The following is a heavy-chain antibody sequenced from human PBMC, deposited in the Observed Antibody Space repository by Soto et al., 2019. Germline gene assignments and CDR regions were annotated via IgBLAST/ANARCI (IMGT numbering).Heavy chain of an antibody. J-gene: IGHJ3*02. D-gene: IGHD2-21*02. CDR3: AGHCAGDCSHAFDM. V-gene: IGHV4-34*01. CDR1: GGSFSGYY. CDR2: TSHSGST. Sequence: QVQLQQWGAGLLKPSETLSLTCAVYGGSFSGYYWSWIRQPPGKGLEWIGETSHSGSTTNYNPSLKSRGTISIETSKNQFSLKLSSVTAADTAVYYCAGHCAGDCSHAFDMWGQGTKVTVSS.